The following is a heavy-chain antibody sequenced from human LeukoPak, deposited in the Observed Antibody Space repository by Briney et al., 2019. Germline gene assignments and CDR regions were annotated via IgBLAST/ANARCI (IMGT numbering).Heavy chain of an antibody. V-gene: IGHV4-31*03. CDR2: IYYSGST. CDR3: ARDSISMNAFDM. Sequence: PSETLSLTCTVSGGSISSGGYYWSWIRQHPGKGLEWIGYIYYSGSTYYNPSLKSRVTISVDTSKNQFSLKLSSVTAADTAVYYCARDSISMNAFDMWGQGTMVTVSS. J-gene: IGHJ3*02. CDR1: GGSISSGGYY. D-gene: IGHD3-22*01.